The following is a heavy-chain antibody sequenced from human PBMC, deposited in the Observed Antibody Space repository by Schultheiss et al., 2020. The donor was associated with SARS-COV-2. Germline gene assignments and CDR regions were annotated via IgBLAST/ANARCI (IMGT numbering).Heavy chain of an antibody. Sequence: GGSLRLSCAASGLTFSDYYMSWIRQAPGKGLEWVSVIYSGGSTYYADSVKGRFTISRDNSKNTLYLQMNSLRAEDTAVYYCARSLNYPDAFDIWGQGTMVTVSS. CDR2: IYSGGST. D-gene: IGHD4-11*01. CDR1: GLTFSDYY. V-gene: IGHV3-66*01. CDR3: ARSLNYPDAFDI. J-gene: IGHJ3*02.